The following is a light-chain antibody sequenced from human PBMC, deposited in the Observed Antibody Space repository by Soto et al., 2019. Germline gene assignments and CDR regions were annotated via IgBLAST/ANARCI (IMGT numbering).Light chain of an antibody. Sequence: EIVLTQSPATLSVSPGERATLSCRASQSVTSSYLAWYQQKPGQAPRLLIYGASSRATGIPDRFSGSGSGTDFTLTISSLEPEDFAVYYCQQYGSSSWTFGQGTKVDIK. CDR1: QSVTSSY. CDR2: GAS. V-gene: IGKV3-20*01. CDR3: QQYGSSSWT. J-gene: IGKJ1*01.